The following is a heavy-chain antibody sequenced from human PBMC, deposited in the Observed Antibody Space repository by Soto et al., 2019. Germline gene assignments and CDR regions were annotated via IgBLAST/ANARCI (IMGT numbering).Heavy chain of an antibody. Sequence: GGSLRLSCAASGFTFSSYAMSWVRQAPGKGLEWVSAISGSGGSTYYADSVKGRFTISRDNSKNTLYLQMNSLRAEDTAVYYCAKLSITIFGVVSSFDYWGQGTLVTDSS. CDR3: AKLSITIFGVVSSFDY. CDR2: ISGSGGST. J-gene: IGHJ4*02. V-gene: IGHV3-23*01. D-gene: IGHD3-3*01. CDR1: GFTFSSYA.